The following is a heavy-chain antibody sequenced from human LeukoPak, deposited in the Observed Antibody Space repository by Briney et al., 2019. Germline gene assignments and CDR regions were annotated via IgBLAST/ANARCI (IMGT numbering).Heavy chain of an antibody. J-gene: IGHJ4*02. D-gene: IGHD1-26*01. CDR1: GGSISSASSY. V-gene: IGHV4-39*01. CDR2: VYYTGRT. CDR3: ASTHAGRYYTTFDS. Sequence: SETLSLTCTVSGGSISSASSYWGWIRQPPGKGLEWIGTVYYTGRTYDNPSLKSRITISVDTSNNQFSLKVASVTAADTAVYYCASTHAGRYYTTFDSWGQGTLVAVSS.